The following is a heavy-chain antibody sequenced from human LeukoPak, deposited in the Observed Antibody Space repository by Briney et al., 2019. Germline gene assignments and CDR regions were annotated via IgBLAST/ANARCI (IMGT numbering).Heavy chain of an antibody. CDR1: GGSFSGYY. V-gene: IGHV4-34*01. CDR2: VNHSGST. Sequence: SETLSLTCAVYGGSFSGYYWSWIRQPPGKGLEWIGEVNHSGSTNYNPSLKSRVTISVDTSKNQFSLKLSSVTVADTAVYYCARGRGYCSSTSCYTGRWFDPWGQGTLVTVSS. D-gene: IGHD2-2*02. CDR3: ARGRGYCSSTSCYTGRWFDP. J-gene: IGHJ5*02.